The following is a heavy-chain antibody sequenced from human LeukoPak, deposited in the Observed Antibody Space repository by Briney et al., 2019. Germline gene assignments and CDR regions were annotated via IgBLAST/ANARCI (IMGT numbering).Heavy chain of an antibody. D-gene: IGHD5-18*01. J-gene: IGHJ4*02. CDR3: AKASRRGYSCGLDYY. Sequence: PGRSLRLSCAASGFTFDDYAMHWVRQAPGKGLEWVSGISWNSGSIGYADSVKGRFTISRDNAKNSLYLQMNSLRAEDTALYYCAKASRRGYSCGLDYYWGQGTLVTVSS. CDR1: GFTFDDYA. CDR2: ISWNSGSI. V-gene: IGHV3-9*01.